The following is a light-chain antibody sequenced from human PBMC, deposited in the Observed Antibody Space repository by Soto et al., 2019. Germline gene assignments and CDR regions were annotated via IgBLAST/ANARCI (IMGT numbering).Light chain of an antibody. CDR1: SSDVGGYNY. CDR3: SSYARNKHV. CDR2: EVS. J-gene: IGLJ1*01. Sequence: QSVRTQPPSASGSPGQSVTISCTGTSSDVGGYNYVSWYQQHPGKAPKLMIYEVSKRPSGVPDRFSGSKSGNTASLTVSGLQAEDEADYSCSSYARNKHVFGTGTKVTVL. V-gene: IGLV2-8*01.